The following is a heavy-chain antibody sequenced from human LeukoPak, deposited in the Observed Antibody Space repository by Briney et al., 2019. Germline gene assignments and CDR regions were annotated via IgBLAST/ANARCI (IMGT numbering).Heavy chain of an antibody. CDR2: ISGSDRST. D-gene: IGHD3-16*01. Sequence: GGPLSLSCAASGFTFSSNAMGWVPQPPGRGLEGVSAISGSDRSTYYADSVKGRFIISRDNSKNTLYLQLNSLRAEDTAIYYCAKTLGLRMEPADYWGQGTLVTVSS. V-gene: IGHV3-23*01. J-gene: IGHJ4*02. CDR3: AKTLGLRMEPADY. CDR1: GFTFSSNA.